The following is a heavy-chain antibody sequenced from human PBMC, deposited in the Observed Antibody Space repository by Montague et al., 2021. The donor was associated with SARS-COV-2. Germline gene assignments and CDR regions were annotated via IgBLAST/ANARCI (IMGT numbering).Heavy chain of an antibody. V-gene: IGHV4-59*08. D-gene: IGHD6-19*01. CDR3: ARRGGWPYFDF. CDR2: IYSTGSS. Sequence: SETLSLTCTVSGGSIISYYWSWIRQYPGKRLEWIGYIYSTGSSDYNPSLESRVTMSIGMSKNQFSLNLTSVTAADTAVYYCARRGGWPYFDFWSQGTLVTVSS. J-gene: IGHJ4*02. CDR1: GGSIISYY.